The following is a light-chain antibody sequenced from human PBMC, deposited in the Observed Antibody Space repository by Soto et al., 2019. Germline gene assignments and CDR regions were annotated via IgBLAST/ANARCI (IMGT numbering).Light chain of an antibody. CDR2: ANN. CDR3: QSYDSGLSGSDWV. J-gene: IGLJ3*02. CDR1: SSNIGAGYD. Sequence: HSVLTQPPSVSGAPGQRVTISCTGSSSNIGAGYDVHWYQQLPGTAPKLLIYANNNRPSGVPGRFSGSKSGTSASLAISGLQAEDEADYYCQSYDSGLSGSDWVFGGGTKLTVL. V-gene: IGLV1-40*01.